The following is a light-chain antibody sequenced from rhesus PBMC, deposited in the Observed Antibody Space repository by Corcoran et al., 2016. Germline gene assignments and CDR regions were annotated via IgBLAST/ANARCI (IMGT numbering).Light chain of an antibody. CDR2: EVS. J-gene: IGLJ1*01. CDR3: SSFASSTPFI. CDR1: ISDIGGYNR. Sequence: QAAPTQSPSVSGSPGQSVTISCTGTISDIGGYNRVSWYQQLPGKAPKLIIFEVSKRPSGVSDRFSASKSANTASLTISGLQAEDEADYYCSSFASSTPFIFGTGTRLTVL. V-gene: IGLV2-13*03.